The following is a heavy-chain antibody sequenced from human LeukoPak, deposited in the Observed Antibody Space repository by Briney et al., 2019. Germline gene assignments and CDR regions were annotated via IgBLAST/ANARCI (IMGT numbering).Heavy chain of an antibody. CDR1: GGSISSYY. Sequence: SETLSLTCTVSGGSISSYYWSWIRQPPGKGLEWIGYIYYSGSTNYNPSLKSRVTISVDTSKNQFSLKLSSVTAADTAVYYCAGRFNGYCSGGSCSTDEYYFHYWGQGTLVTVSS. CDR2: IYYSGST. CDR3: AGRFNGYCSGGSCSTDEYYFHY. J-gene: IGHJ4*02. D-gene: IGHD2-15*01. V-gene: IGHV4-59*01.